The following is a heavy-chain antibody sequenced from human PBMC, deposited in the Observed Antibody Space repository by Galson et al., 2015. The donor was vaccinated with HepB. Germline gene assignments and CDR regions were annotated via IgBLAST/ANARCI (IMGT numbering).Heavy chain of an antibody. Sequence: SVKVSCKASGYTFTSYGISWVRQAPGQGLEWMGWISAYNGNTNYAQKLQGRVTMTTDTSTSTAYMELRSLRSDDTAVYYCARANVVGTTGLNWFDPWGQGTLVTVSS. D-gene: IGHD1-1*01. V-gene: IGHV1-18*01. CDR1: GYTFTSYG. J-gene: IGHJ5*02. CDR2: ISAYNGNT. CDR3: ARANVVGTTGLNWFDP.